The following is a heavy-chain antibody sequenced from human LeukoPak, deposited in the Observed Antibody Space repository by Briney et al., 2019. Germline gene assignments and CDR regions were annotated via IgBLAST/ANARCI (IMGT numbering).Heavy chain of an antibody. CDR1: GFTFSSYA. CDR3: AKDPGCTSCRYFDY. CDR2: ISGGGGDT. D-gene: IGHD2-2*01. Sequence: GGSLRLSCAASGFTFSSYAMSWVRQAPGKGLEWVSTISGGGGDTYYADSVKGRFTISRDNSKNTLYLQMNSLRAEDPAVYYCAKDPGCTSCRYFDYWGQGTLVTVSS. J-gene: IGHJ4*02. V-gene: IGHV3-23*01.